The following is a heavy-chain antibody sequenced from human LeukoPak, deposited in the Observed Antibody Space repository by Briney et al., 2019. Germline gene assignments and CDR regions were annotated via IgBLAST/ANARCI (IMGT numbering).Heavy chain of an antibody. CDR2: IYSSGST. J-gene: IGHJ4*02. V-gene: IGHV4-38-2*02. D-gene: IGHD2-15*01. CDR1: GYSISSAYY. Sequence: SATLSLTCTVSGYSISSAYYWGWIRQPRGKGLEWIGSIYSSGSTYYNQSLKSRVTISVDTSKNQFSLKLSSVTAADTALYYCARIVVADFDYWGQGTLVTVSS. CDR3: ARIVVADFDY.